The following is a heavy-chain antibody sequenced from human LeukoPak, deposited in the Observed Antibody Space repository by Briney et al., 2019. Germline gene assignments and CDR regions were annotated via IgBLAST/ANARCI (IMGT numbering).Heavy chain of an antibody. CDR1: GFTFGDYG. J-gene: IGHJ4*02. V-gene: IGHV3-49*04. D-gene: IGHD3-22*01. CDR3: TRGDYYNSSGYFLLFDD. Sequence: PGGSLRLSCTVSGFTFGDYGMSWVRQAPGKGLEWVGFIRSKGYGGTTEYAASVKGRFTISRDDSKSIAYLQMNSLKTEDTAVYYCTRGDYYNSSGYFLLFDDWGQGTLVTVSS. CDR2: IRSKGYGGTT.